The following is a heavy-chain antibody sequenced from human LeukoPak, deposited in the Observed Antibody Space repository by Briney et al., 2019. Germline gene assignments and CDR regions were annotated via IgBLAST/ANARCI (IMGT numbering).Heavy chain of an antibody. D-gene: IGHD5-12*01. CDR2: ISRSSSYI. V-gene: IGHV3-21*01. CDR3: ARTTEGYAGGPGYSYYYYMDV. Sequence: GGSLRLSCVASGFTFSSYSMNWVRQAPGKGLEWVSSISRSSSYINYADSLKGRFTISRDNAKNSVYLQMNSLRAEDTAVYYCARTTEGYAGGPGYSYYYYMDVWGKGTTVTISS. CDR1: GFTFSSYS. J-gene: IGHJ6*03.